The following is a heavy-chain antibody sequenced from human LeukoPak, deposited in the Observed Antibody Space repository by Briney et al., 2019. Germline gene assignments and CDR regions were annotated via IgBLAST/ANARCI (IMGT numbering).Heavy chain of an antibody. CDR1: SASISSSPYY. CDR2: ISYSGTT. J-gene: IGHJ4*02. CDR3: ARQRTSGKLDSSSWYRVGNYFDY. Sequence: SETLSLTCTVSSASISSSPYYWGWIRQSPGKGLEWIGSISYSGTTYYNPPLKSRVTISVDTSKNQFSLKLSSVTAADTAVYYCARQRTSGKLDSSSWYRVGNYFDYWGQGTLVTVSS. V-gene: IGHV4-39*01. D-gene: IGHD6-13*01.